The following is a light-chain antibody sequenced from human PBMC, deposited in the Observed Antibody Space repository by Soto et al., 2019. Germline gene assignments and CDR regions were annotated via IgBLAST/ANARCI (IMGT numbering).Light chain of an antibody. J-gene: IGKJ5*01. V-gene: IGKV3-15*01. CDR1: QSVSSN. Sequence: IGSTHPPDILTVSPEERAALSWMASQSVSSNLAWYQQKPGQAPRLLIYGASTRATGIPARFSGSGSGTEFTLTISSLQPEDFATYYCQQSSTSLIAFGVGSRLDIK. CDR2: GAS. CDR3: QQSSTSLIA.